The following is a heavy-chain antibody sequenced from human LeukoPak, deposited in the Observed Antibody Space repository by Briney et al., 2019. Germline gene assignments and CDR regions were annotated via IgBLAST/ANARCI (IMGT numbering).Heavy chain of an antibody. V-gene: IGHV3-48*03. Sequence: PGGSLRLSCAASGFTFSSYEMNWVRQAPGKGLEWVSYISSRGSTIYYADSVKGRFTISRDNAKNSLYLQMNSLRAEDTAVYYCARDSSSWYKYYYYYYMDVWGKGTTVTVSS. CDR2: ISSRGSTI. J-gene: IGHJ6*03. CDR1: GFTFSSYE. CDR3: ARDSSSWYKYYYYYYMDV. D-gene: IGHD6-13*01.